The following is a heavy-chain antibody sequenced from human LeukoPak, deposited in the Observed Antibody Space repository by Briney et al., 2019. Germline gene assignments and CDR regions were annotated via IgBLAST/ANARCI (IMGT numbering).Heavy chain of an antibody. CDR1: GGSISSYY. D-gene: IGHD6-13*01. J-gene: IGHJ4*02. V-gene: IGHV4-59*12. Sequence: SETLSLTCTVSGGSISSYYWSWIRQPPGKGLEWIGYIYYSGSTNYNPSLKSRVTISVDTSKNQFSLKLSSVTAADTVVYYCATGLGIAAAGEGYWGQGTLVTVSS. CDR3: ATGLGIAAAGEGY. CDR2: IYYSGST.